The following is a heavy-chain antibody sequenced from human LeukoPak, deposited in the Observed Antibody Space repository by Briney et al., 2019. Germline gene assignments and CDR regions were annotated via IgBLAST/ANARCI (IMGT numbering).Heavy chain of an antibody. V-gene: IGHV1-69*05. CDR2: IIPIFGTA. CDR1: GGTFSXXA. D-gene: IGHD3-22*01. J-gene: IGHJ3*02. Sequence: KXSGGTFSXXAIRWVRQAPGQGHEWMGRIIPIFGTAKYAQKFQGRVTITTDESTSTAYMELSSLRSEDTAVYYCARDMGYYDSSGSFSLDIWGQGTMVTVSS. CDR3: ARDMGYYDSSGSFSLDI.